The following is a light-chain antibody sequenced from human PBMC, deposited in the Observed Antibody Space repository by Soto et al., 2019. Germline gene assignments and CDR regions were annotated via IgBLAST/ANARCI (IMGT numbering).Light chain of an antibody. CDR1: QAINKN. Sequence: DIQMTQSPASLSASVGDRVTITCRASQAINKNLNWYRHKLGKAPELLIYDASDSQAGVPSRFSGSGSGADFTLIISGLQPEDFATYYCQQSYNSPYTFGQWTKLEIK. J-gene: IGKJ2*01. CDR2: DAS. CDR3: QQSYNSPYT. V-gene: IGKV1-39*01.